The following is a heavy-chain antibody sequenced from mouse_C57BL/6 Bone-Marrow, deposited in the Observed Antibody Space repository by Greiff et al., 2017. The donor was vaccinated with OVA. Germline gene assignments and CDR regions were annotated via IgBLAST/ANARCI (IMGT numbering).Heavy chain of an antibody. V-gene: IGHV10-1*01. J-gene: IGHJ1*03. CDR1: GFSFNTYA. CDR3: VRHFPGDWYFDV. Sequence: EVQLVESGGGLVQPKGSLKLSCAASGFSFNTYAMNWVRQAPGKGLEWVARIRSKSNNYATYYADSVKDRFTISRDDSESMLYLQMNNLKTEDTAMYYCVRHFPGDWYFDVWGTGTTVTVSS. CDR2: IRSKSNNYAT.